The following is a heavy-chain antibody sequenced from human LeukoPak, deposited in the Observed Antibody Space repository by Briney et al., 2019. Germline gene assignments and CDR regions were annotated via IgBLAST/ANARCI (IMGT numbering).Heavy chain of an antibody. D-gene: IGHD3-10*01. Sequence: PGGSLRLSCAASGFTFSSYGMSWVRQAPGRGLEWVSTISGSGGSSYYADSVKGRFTISRDNSKNTLYLQMNSLRAEDTAVYYCAKDRGVIDYWGQGALVTVSS. J-gene: IGHJ4*02. V-gene: IGHV3-23*01. CDR3: AKDRGVIDY. CDR1: GFTFSSYG. CDR2: ISGSGGSS.